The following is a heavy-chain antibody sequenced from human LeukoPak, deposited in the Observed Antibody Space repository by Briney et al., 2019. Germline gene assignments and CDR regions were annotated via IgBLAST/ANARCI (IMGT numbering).Heavy chain of an antibody. CDR1: GYTFTSYD. CDR2: MNPNSGNT. J-gene: IGHJ4*02. Sequence: ASVRVSCKASGYTFTSYDINWVRQATGQGLEWMGWMNPNSGNTGYAQKFQGRVTMTRNTSISTAYMELSRLRSDDTAVYYCARHGGREMATIKRAFDYWGQGTLVTVSS. CDR3: ARHGGREMATIKRAFDY. V-gene: IGHV1-8*01. D-gene: IGHD5-24*01.